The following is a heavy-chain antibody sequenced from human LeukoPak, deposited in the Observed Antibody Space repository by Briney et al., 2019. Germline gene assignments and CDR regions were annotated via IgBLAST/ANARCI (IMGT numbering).Heavy chain of an antibody. CDR1: GFTFSSYE. D-gene: IGHD3-16*02. J-gene: IGHJ4*02. CDR2: ISSSGSTI. Sequence: GGSLRLSCAASGFTFSSYEMNWVRQAPEKGLEWVSYISSSGSTIYYADSVKGRFTISRDNAKNSLYLQMNSLRAEDTAVYYCARDPGYDYVWGSYRSFDYWGQGTLVTVSS. V-gene: IGHV3-48*03. CDR3: ARDPGYDYVWGSYRSFDY.